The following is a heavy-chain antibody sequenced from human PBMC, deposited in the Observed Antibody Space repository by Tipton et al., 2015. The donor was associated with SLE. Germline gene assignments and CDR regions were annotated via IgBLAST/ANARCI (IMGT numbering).Heavy chain of an antibody. D-gene: IGHD3-10*01. CDR2: IYYSGST. CDR3: ARWYYGSGSYAFDI. V-gene: IGHV4-31*03. J-gene: IGHJ3*02. Sequence: TLSLTCTVSGGSISSGGYYWSWIRQHPGKGLEWIGYIYYSGSTYYNPSLKSRVTTSVDTSKNQFSLKLSSVTAADTAVYYCARWYYGSGSYAFDIWGQGTMVTVSS. CDR1: GGSISSGGYY.